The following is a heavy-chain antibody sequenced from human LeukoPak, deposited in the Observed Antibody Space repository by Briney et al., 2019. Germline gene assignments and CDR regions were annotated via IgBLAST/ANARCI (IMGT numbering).Heavy chain of an antibody. Sequence: GSLRLSCAASGFTFSSYMMNWVRQAPGKGLEWIGYIYYSGSTNYNPSLKSRVTISVDTSKNQFSLKLSSVTAADTAVYYCAREGQQLPLDYWGQGTLVTVSS. CDR2: IYYSGST. V-gene: IGHV4-59*01. D-gene: IGHD6-13*01. CDR3: AREGQQLPLDY. J-gene: IGHJ4*02. CDR1: GFTFSSYM.